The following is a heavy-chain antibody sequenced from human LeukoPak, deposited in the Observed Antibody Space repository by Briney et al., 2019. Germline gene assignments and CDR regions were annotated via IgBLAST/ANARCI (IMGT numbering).Heavy chain of an antibody. CDR2: INPNSGGT. CDR3: ARGPGLDY. CDR1: GYTFISHG. Sequence: ASVTVSCKASGYTFISHGISWVRQAPGQGLEWMGWINPNSGGTNYAQKFQGRVTMTRDTSISTAYMELSRLRSADTAVYYCARGPGLDYWGQGTLVTVSS. V-gene: IGHV1-2*02. J-gene: IGHJ4*02.